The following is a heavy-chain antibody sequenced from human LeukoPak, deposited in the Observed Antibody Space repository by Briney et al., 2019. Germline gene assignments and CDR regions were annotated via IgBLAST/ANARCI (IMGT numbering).Heavy chain of an antibody. V-gene: IGHV4-39*07. CDR2: IYYSGST. J-gene: IGHJ4*02. CDR3: ARDRYGDYVIDY. CDR1: GGSISSSSYY. Sequence: PSETLSLTCTVSGGSISSSSYYWGWIRQPPGKGLEWIGSIYYSGSTYYNPSLKSRVTISVDTSKNQFSLKLSPVTAADTAVYYCARDRYGDYVIDYWGQGTLVIVSS. D-gene: IGHD4-17*01.